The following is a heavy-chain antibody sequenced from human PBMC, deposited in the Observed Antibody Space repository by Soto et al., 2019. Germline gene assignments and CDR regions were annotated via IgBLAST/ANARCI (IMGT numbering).Heavy chain of an antibody. CDR1: GFTVSSNY. V-gene: IGHV3-53*04. J-gene: IGHJ6*03. CDR2: IYSGGST. CDR3: ARVLGVATVYYYYYMDV. D-gene: IGHD5-12*01. Sequence: EVQLVESGGGLVQPGGSLRLSCAASGFTVSSNYMSWVRQAPGKGLEWVSVIYSGGSTYYADSVKGRFTISRHNSKNTLYLQMNSLRAEDTAVYYCARVLGVATVYYYYYMDVWGKGTTVTVSS.